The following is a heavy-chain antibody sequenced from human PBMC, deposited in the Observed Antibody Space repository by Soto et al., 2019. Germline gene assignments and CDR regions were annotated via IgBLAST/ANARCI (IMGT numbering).Heavy chain of an antibody. D-gene: IGHD6-13*01. Sequence: PSETLSLTCTVSGGSISTYYWSWIRQPPGKGLEWIGYISYSGSTNYNPSLESRVTISVDTSMKEVSLKLSSGTAADTAVYYCAREWGNSWPYWYLDLWGRGALVNVSS. J-gene: IGHJ2*01. CDR2: ISYSGST. CDR3: AREWGNSWPYWYLDL. CDR1: GGSISTYY. V-gene: IGHV4-59*01.